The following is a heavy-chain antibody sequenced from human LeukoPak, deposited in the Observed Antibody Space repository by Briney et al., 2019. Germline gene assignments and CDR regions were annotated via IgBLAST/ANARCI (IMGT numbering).Heavy chain of an antibody. Sequence: GGSLRLSCAASRFTFSSYAMSWVRQAPGKGLEWVSAISGSGGSTYYADSVKGRFTISRDNSKNTLYLQMNSLRAEDTAVYYCAKDRAAYCGGDCYSLDAFDIWGQGTMVTVSS. CDR1: RFTFSSYA. J-gene: IGHJ3*02. CDR3: AKDRAAYCGGDCYSLDAFDI. CDR2: ISGSGGST. V-gene: IGHV3-23*01. D-gene: IGHD2-21*02.